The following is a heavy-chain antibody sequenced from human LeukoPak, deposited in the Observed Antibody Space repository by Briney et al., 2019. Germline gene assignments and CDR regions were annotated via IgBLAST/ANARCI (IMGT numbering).Heavy chain of an antibody. CDR3: ASLYGDYIRDY. Sequence: GASVKVSCKASGGTFSTYAISWVRQAPGQGLEWMGGILPIFGTANYAQKFQGRVTITADKSTSTAYMELSSLRSEDTAVYYCASLYGDYIRDYWGQGTLVTVSS. CDR1: GGTFSTYA. CDR2: ILPIFGTA. D-gene: IGHD4-17*01. V-gene: IGHV1-69*06. J-gene: IGHJ4*02.